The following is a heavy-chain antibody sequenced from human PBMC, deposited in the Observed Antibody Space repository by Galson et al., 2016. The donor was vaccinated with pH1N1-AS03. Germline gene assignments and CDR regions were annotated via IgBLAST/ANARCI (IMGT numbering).Heavy chain of an antibody. J-gene: IGHJ5*02. D-gene: IGHD5-12*01. CDR3: AEDLLRRGYSALA. CDR2: ISWDGSST. CDR1: GFTFDEYN. Sequence: SLRLSCAASGFTFDEYNMHWVRQAPGKGLEWISGISWDGSSTHYADSVKGRFTISRDNSKNSLFLQVSSLRTEDTALYYCAEDLLRRGYSALAWGQGTLVTVSS. V-gene: IGHV3-43*01.